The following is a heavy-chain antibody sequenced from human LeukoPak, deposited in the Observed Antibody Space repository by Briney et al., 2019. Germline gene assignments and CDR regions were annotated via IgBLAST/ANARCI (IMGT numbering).Heavy chain of an antibody. Sequence: GALRLSCAASGFTFSSYGMHWVRQAPGKGLEWVAVIWYDGSNKYYADSVKGRFTISRDNSKNTLYLQMNNLRAEDTAVYYCARARRTYNWFDPWGQGTLVTVSS. CDR3: ARARRTYNWFDP. V-gene: IGHV3-33*01. CDR2: IWYDGSNK. CDR1: GFTFSSYG. J-gene: IGHJ5*02.